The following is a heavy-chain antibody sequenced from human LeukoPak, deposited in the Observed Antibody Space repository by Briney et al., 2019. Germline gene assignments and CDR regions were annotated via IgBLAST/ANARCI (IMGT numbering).Heavy chain of an antibody. CDR2: IYTSGST. Sequence: PSETLSLTCTVSGGSISSYYWSWIRQPAGKGLEWIGRIYTSGSTNYNPSLKSRVTISVDKSKNQFSLKLSSVTAADTAVYYCARGGNYYDSSGYLYYFDYWGQGTLVTVSS. CDR1: GGSISSYY. CDR3: ARGGNYYDSSGYLYYFDY. J-gene: IGHJ4*02. D-gene: IGHD3-22*01. V-gene: IGHV4-4*07.